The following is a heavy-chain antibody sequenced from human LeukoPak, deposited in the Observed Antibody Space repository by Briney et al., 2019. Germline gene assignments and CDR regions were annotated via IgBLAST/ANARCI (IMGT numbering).Heavy chain of an antibody. CDR3: VRDWKWSGPFDI. J-gene: IGHJ3*02. D-gene: IGHD3/OR15-3a*01. CDR2: IYYNGTA. CDR1: GGSTTGYY. Sequence: SETLSLTCTVSGGSTTGYYWSWMRQPPGKGLEWIGYIYYNGTADYNPSLKSRVTISIDRSNKQFSLKLTSVTTADTAVFYCVRDWKWSGPFDIWGQGTMVTVSS. V-gene: IGHV4-59*01.